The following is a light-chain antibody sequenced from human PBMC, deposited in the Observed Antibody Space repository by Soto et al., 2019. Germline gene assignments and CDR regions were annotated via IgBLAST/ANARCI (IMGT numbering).Light chain of an antibody. J-gene: IGKJ1*01. Sequence: DIQMTQSPSTLSASVGDRVIITCRASQSVSTWLAWYQQKPGKAPKLLIYKASTLEPGVPSRFSGSGSGTVFTLTINSLQPDDFATYYCQQYDAFSRTFGQGTKVDIK. V-gene: IGKV1-5*03. CDR3: QQYDAFSRT. CDR2: KAS. CDR1: QSVSTW.